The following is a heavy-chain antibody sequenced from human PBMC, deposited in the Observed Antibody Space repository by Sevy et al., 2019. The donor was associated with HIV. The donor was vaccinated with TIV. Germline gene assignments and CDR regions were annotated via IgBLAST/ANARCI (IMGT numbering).Heavy chain of an antibody. D-gene: IGHD4-4*01. V-gene: IGHV1-18*04. J-gene: IGHJ6*03. Sequence: ASVKVSCKASGYTFTSYGISWVLQAPGQGLEWMGWISAYNGNTNYAQKLQGRVTMTTDTSTSTAYMELRSLRSDDTAVYYCARDGPTTVTTRYYYYYYMDVWGKGTTVTVSS. CDR2: ISAYNGNT. CDR3: ARDGPTTVTTRYYYYYYMDV. CDR1: GYTFTSYG.